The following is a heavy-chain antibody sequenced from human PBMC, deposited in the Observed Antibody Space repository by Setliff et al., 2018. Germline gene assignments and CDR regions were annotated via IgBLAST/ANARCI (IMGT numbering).Heavy chain of an antibody. Sequence: ASVKVSCKASGYSFAKYALHWVRQAPGQRLEWMGWINASNGNTKCSQNFQGRVTITRDTSASTAYVELSSLRSEDTAVYYCAREVLPLVREEAFYIWGQGTMVTVSS. CDR2: INASNGNT. D-gene: IGHD2-2*01. CDR1: GYSFAKYA. V-gene: IGHV1-3*01. J-gene: IGHJ3*02. CDR3: AREVLPLVREEAFYI.